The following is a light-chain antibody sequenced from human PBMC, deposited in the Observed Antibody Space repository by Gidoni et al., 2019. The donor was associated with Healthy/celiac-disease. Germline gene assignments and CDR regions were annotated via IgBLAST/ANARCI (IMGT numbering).Light chain of an antibody. CDR3: MIWHSSAVV. J-gene: IGLJ2*01. V-gene: IGLV5-45*03. CDR1: SGINVGTYR. CDR2: YKSDSDK. Sequence: QPVLTHPSSLSASPGASAVLTGTLRSGINVGTYRIYWYQQKPGSPPQYLLRYKSDSDKQQGSGVPSRFSGSKDASANAGILLISGLQSEDEADYYCMIWHSSAVVFGGGTKLTVL.